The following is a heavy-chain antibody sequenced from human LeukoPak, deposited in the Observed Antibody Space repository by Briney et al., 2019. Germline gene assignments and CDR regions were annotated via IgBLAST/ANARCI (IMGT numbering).Heavy chain of an antibody. V-gene: IGHV4-59*01. CDR1: GGSISSYY. Sequence: PSETLSLTCTVSGGSISSYYWSWIRQPPGKGLEWIGYIYYSGSTNYSPSLKSRVTISVDTSKNQFSPKLSSVTAADTAVYYCARQVQPYDFWSGYYAFDYWGQGTLVTVSS. CDR2: IYYSGST. D-gene: IGHD3-3*01. J-gene: IGHJ4*02. CDR3: ARQVQPYDFWSGYYAFDY.